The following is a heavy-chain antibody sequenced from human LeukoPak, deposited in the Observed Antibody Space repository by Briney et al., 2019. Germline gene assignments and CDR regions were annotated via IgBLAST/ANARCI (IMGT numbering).Heavy chain of an antibody. J-gene: IGHJ4*02. D-gene: IGHD3-9*01. Sequence: GGSLRLSCAASGFTFSDYYMSWIRQAPGKGLEWVSYISSSGSTIYYADSVKGRFTISRDNAKNSLYLQMNSLRAEDTAVYYCARYYDILTGPYTSLEGLFYFDYWGQGTLVTVSS. V-gene: IGHV3-11*01. CDR3: ARYYDILTGPYTSLEGLFYFDY. CDR1: GFTFSDYY. CDR2: ISSSGSTI.